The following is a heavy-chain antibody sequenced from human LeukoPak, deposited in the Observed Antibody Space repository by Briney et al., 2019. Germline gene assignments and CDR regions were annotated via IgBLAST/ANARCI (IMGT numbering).Heavy chain of an antibody. Sequence: SETLSLTCTVSGGSISSSSYYWGWIRQPPGKGLEWIGSIYYSGSTYYNPSLKSRVTISVDTSKNQFSLKLSSVTAADTAVYYCARLLITIFGVANAFDIWGQGTMVTVSS. CDR2: IYYSGST. J-gene: IGHJ3*02. CDR1: GGSISSSSYY. V-gene: IGHV4-39*01. D-gene: IGHD3-3*01. CDR3: ARLLITIFGVANAFDI.